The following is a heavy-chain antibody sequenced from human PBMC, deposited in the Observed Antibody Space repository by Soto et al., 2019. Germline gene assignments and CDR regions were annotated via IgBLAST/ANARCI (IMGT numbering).Heavy chain of an antibody. Sequence: SETLSLTCTVSGGSISSYYWSWIRQPPGKGLEWIGYMYYTGSTSYNPSLKSRVTFSVDASKNQFSLNLSSVTAADTAVYYCARGFYDTGGYSSPYDIWGQGILVTGLL. CDR2: MYYTGST. J-gene: IGHJ4*02. D-gene: IGHD3-22*01. V-gene: IGHV4-59*01. CDR3: ARGFYDTGGYSSPYDI. CDR1: GGSISSYY.